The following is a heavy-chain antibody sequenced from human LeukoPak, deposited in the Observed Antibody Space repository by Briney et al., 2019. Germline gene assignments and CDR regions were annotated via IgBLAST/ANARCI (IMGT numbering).Heavy chain of an antibody. V-gene: IGHV1-46*01. Sequence: ASVKVSCKASGYTFTSYYMHWVRQAPGQGLEWMGIINPSGGSTSYAQKFQGRVTMTRDMSTSTVYMDLSSLRSDDTAMFYCARDGHRRYYYDSSGRDDAFDIWGQGTMVTVSS. J-gene: IGHJ3*02. D-gene: IGHD3-22*01. CDR1: GYTFTSYY. CDR2: INPSGGST. CDR3: ARDGHRRYYYDSSGRDDAFDI.